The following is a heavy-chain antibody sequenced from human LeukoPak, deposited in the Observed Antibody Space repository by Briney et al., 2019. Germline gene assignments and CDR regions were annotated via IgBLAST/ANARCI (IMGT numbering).Heavy chain of an antibody. Sequence: GASVKVSCKASGGTFSSYAISWVRQAPGQGLEWMGGIIPIFGTANYAQKFQGRVTITADESTSTAYMELSSLRSEDTAVYYCARDYFGLGYYGMDVWGQGTTVTVSS. D-gene: IGHD3/OR15-3a*01. J-gene: IGHJ6*02. CDR3: ARDYFGLGYYGMDV. CDR1: GGTFSSYA. CDR2: IIPIFGTA. V-gene: IGHV1-69*13.